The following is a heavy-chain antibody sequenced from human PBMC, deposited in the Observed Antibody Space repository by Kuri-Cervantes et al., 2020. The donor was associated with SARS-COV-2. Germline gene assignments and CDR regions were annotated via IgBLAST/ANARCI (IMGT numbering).Heavy chain of an antibody. CDR1: GFVFNSYG. J-gene: IGHJ6*03. D-gene: IGHD4-23*01. V-gene: IGHV3-30*02. Sequence: GESLKISCTGSGFVFNSYGMHWVRQAPGKGLEWVAFIRYDGSNKYYADSVKGRFTISRDNAKNSLYLRMNSLRAEDTAVYYCARDPTVETAFTSDYFYLDVWGKGTTVTVSS. CDR2: IRYDGSNK. CDR3: ARDPTVETAFTSDYFYLDV.